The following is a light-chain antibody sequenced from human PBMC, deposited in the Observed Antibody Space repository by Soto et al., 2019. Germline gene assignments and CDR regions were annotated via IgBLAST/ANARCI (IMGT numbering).Light chain of an antibody. CDR2: EVS. Sequence: QSVLTQPASVSGSPGQSITISCTGTSSDVGGHNYVSWYQQHPGKAPKLMIYEVSNRPSGVSNRFSGSKSGNTASLTISGLQTEDEADYYCSSYTSRNTLDVVFGGGTKVTVL. V-gene: IGLV2-14*01. J-gene: IGLJ2*01. CDR1: SSDVGGHNY. CDR3: SSYTSRNTLDVV.